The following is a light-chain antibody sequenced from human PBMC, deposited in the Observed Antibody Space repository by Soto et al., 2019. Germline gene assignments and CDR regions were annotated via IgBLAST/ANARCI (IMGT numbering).Light chain of an antibody. J-gene: IGLJ2*01. V-gene: IGLV7-43*01. Sequence: QTVVTQEPSLTVSPGWTVTLTCATSTGAVTSGYYPNWFQQKPGQAPRALIYSTNNKYSWTPARFSGSLLGGKAALTLSGVQPEYEADYYCLLYYGGQLGVFGGGTKLTVL. CDR2: STN. CDR3: LLYYGGQLGV. CDR1: TGAVTSGYY.